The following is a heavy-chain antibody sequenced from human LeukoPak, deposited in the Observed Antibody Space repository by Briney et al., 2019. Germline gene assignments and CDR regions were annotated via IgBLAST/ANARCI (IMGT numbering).Heavy chain of an antibody. J-gene: IGHJ4*02. Sequence: VASVKVSCKASGYTFTGYYMHWVRQAPGQGLEWMGWINPNSGGTNYAQKFQGRVTMTRDTSISTAYMELSRLRSDDTAVYYCARDLGGGTMVRGVDYYFDYWGQGTLVTVSS. D-gene: IGHD3-10*01. CDR2: INPNSGGT. CDR1: GYTFTGYY. V-gene: IGHV1-2*02. CDR3: ARDLGGGTMVRGVDYYFDY.